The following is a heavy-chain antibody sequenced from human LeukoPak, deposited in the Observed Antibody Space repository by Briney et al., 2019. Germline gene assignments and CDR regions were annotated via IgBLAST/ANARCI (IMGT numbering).Heavy chain of an antibody. V-gene: IGHV4-34*01. CDR3: ARGIGSGSDGDAFDI. D-gene: IGHD3-10*01. Sequence: SETLSLTCAAYGGSFSGYYWSWIRQPPGKGLEWIGEINHSGSTNYNPSLKSRVTISLDTSKNHFSLKLSSMTAPDTTVYYCARGIGSGSDGDAFDIWGQGTMVTVSS. CDR2: INHSGST. CDR1: GGSFSGYY. J-gene: IGHJ3*02.